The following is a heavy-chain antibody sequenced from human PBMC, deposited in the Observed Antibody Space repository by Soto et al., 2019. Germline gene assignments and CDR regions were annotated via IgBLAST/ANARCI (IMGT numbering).Heavy chain of an antibody. D-gene: IGHD5-12*01. CDR2: ISSSSYI. V-gene: IGHV3-21*01. CDR3: ARSGYGFYYYYGMDV. Sequence: GGSLRLSCAASGFTFSSYSMNWVRQAPGKGLEWVSSISSSSYIYYADSVKGRFTISRDNAKNSLYLQMNSLRAEDTAVYYCARSGYGFYYYYGMDVWGQGTTVTV. CDR1: GFTFSSYS. J-gene: IGHJ6*02.